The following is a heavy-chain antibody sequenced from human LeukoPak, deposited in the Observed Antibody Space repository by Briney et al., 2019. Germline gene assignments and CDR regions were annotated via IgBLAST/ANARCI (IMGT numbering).Heavy chain of an antibody. CDR2: IYYSGGT. CDR1: GGSFSGYY. V-gene: IGHV4-59*08. D-gene: IGHD4-23*01. Sequence: SETLSLTCAVYGGSFSGYYWSWIRQPPGKGLEWIGYIYYSGGTNYNPSLKSRVTIAVDTSKNQFSLKLSSVTAADTAVYYCAGSTVVTPYSPYWGQGTLVTVSS. J-gene: IGHJ4*02. CDR3: AGSTVVTPYSPY.